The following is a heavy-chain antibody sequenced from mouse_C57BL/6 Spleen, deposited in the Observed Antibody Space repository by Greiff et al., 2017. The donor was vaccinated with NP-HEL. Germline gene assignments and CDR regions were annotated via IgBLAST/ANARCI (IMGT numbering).Heavy chain of an antibody. J-gene: IGHJ1*03. CDR3: ARRTTARYFDV. D-gene: IGHD1-2*01. V-gene: IGHV1-85*01. CDR2: VYPRNGGT. Sequence: QVQLKESGPELVKPGASVKLSCKASGYTFTSYDINWVKQRPGQGLEWIGWVYPRNGGTNYNEKFKGKGTLTVDTSSSTAYMELNSLTSEVSAVYFGARRTTARYFDVWGTGTTVTVSS. CDR1: GYTFTSYD.